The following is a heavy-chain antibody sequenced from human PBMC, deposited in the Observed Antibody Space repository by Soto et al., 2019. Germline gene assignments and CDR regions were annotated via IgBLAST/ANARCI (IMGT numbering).Heavy chain of an antibody. J-gene: IGHJ6*02. D-gene: IGHD1-26*01. CDR3: ARIKWGLNYYNGMDV. CDR1: GYSFSDYF. Sequence: QVPLVQSGAEVKKSGASVKVSCKPSGYSFSDYFIQWVRQAPGQGLEWVAWINPKTAATNYAKKFQGRVSLTWDTSSTTAYMELTRLRTDDTAVYYCARIKWGLNYYNGMDVWGQGTTVIVSS. CDR2: INPKTAAT. V-gene: IGHV1-2*02.